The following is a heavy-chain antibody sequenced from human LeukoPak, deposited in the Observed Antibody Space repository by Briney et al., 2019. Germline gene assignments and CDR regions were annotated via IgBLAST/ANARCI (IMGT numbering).Heavy chain of an antibody. Sequence: SETLSLTCSVYGGSLSGYYWSRIRQPPGKGLEWIGEINHSGSTNYNPSLKSRVTISADTSKNQFSLKLDSVTAADTAVYYCANSGLLRDPFNYWGQGTLATVSS. CDR1: GGSLSGYY. J-gene: IGHJ4*02. V-gene: IGHV4-34*01. CDR2: INHSGST. CDR3: ANSGLLRDPFNY. D-gene: IGHD4-17*01.